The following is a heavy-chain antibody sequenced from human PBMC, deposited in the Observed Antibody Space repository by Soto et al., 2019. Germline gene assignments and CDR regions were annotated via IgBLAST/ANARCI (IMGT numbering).Heavy chain of an antibody. CDR3: ARSQGSSTSLEIYYYYYYGMDV. D-gene: IGHD2-2*01. V-gene: IGHV1-69*01. Sequence: QVQLVQSGAEVKKSGSSVKVSCKASGGTFSSYAISWVRQAPGQGLEWMGGIIPISGTANYAQKFRGRVTITADESTSTAYMELSSLRSEDTAVYYCARSQGSSTSLEIYYYYYYGMDVWGQGTTVTVSS. CDR1: GGTFSSYA. J-gene: IGHJ6*02. CDR2: IIPISGTA.